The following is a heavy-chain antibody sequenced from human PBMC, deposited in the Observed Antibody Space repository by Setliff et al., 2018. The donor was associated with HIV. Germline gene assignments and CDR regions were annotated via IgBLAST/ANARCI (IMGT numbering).Heavy chain of an antibody. V-gene: IGHV1-2*02. CDR3: ARAKATRQARPTNCFDP. CDR1: GYTFSDYY. D-gene: IGHD1-1*01. J-gene: IGHJ5*02. Sequence: ASVKVSCKASGYTFSDYYMHWVRQAPGQGLEWMGWINPNSGGTNYAQKFQGRVNMTRDTSISTTYMELSRLRSDDTAVYYCARAKATRQARPTNCFDPWGQGTQVTVSS. CDR2: INPNSGGT.